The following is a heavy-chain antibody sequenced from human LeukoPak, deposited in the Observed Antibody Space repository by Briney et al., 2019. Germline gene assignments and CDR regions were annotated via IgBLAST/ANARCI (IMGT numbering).Heavy chain of an antibody. J-gene: IGHJ6*02. D-gene: IGHD2-15*01. V-gene: IGHV4-61*01. CDR2: IYYDGST. CDR3: TRDRYCSDGSCHRYYYGMDV. CDR1: GGSVRSGSYY. Sequence: SETLSLTCTVSGGSVRSGSYYWSWIRQPPGKGLEWIGYIYYDGSTHYNPSLKSRVTMSADPSKNQFSLKMISVTAADTAIYYCTRDRYCSDGSCHRYYYGMDVWGQGTTVTISS.